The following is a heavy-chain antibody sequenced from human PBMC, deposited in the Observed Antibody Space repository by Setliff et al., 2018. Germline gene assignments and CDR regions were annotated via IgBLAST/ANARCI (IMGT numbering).Heavy chain of an antibody. Sequence: GESLKLSCKASGYIFTNYWIGGVRQMPGKGLEWMGVIYPGDSDTRYSPSFQGQVTISADKSINTAYLQWSSLKASDTAIYYCTRHEDRNKCTSSSCYRENDAFDVWGQGAMVTVSS. CDR2: IYPGDSDT. D-gene: IGHD2-2*01. J-gene: IGHJ3*01. V-gene: IGHV5-51*01. CDR3: TRHEDRNKCTSSSCYRENDAFDV. CDR1: GYIFTNYW.